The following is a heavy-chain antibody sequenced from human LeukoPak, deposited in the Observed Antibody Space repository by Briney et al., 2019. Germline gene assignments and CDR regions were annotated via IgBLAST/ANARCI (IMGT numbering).Heavy chain of an antibody. V-gene: IGHV1-2*02. CDR3: ARDKALIAAANKNWFDP. D-gene: IGHD6-13*01. CDR2: INPNSGGT. Sequence: ASVKVSCKASGYTFTGYYMHWVQQAPGQGLEWMGWINPNSGGTNYAQKFQGRVTMTRDTSISTAYMELSRLRSDDTAVYYCARDKALIAAANKNWFDPWGQGTLVTVSS. CDR1: GYTFTGYY. J-gene: IGHJ5*02.